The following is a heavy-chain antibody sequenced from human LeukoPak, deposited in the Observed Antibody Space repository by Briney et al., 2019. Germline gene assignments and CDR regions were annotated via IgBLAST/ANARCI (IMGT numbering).Heavy chain of an antibody. Sequence: PSETLSLTCTVSGYSISSGYYWGWIRQPPGKGLEWIGSIYHSGSTYYNPSLKSRVTISVDKSKNQFSLKLSSVTAADTAVYYCARPNYDYVWGSYPSGAFDIWGQGTMVTVSS. D-gene: IGHD3-16*01. CDR2: IYHSGST. V-gene: IGHV4-38-2*02. CDR1: GYSISSGYY. CDR3: ARPNYDYVWGSYPSGAFDI. J-gene: IGHJ3*02.